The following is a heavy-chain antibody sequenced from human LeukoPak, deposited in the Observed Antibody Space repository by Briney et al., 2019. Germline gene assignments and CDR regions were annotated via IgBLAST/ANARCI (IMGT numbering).Heavy chain of an antibody. D-gene: IGHD3-16*02. CDR2: INPNSGGT. J-gene: IGHJ4*02. V-gene: IGHV1-2*02. Sequence: ASVKVSCKASGYTFTGYYMHWMRQAPGQGLEWMGWINPNSGGTNYAQKFQGRVTMTRDTSISTAHMELSRLRSDDTAVYYCAIISTRIPLDYWGQGTLVTVSS. CDR1: GYTFTGYY. CDR3: AIISTRIPLDY.